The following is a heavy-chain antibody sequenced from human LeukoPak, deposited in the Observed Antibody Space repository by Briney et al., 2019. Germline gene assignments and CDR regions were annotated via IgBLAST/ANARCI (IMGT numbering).Heavy chain of an antibody. CDR1: GGTFSSYA. D-gene: IGHD6-13*01. Sequence: SVKVSCKASGGTFSSYAISWVRQAPGQGLEWMGRIIPILGIANYAQKLQGRVTMTTDTSTSTAYMELRSLRSDDTAVYYCARDHGQQLLAFDIWGQGTMVTVSS. V-gene: IGHV1-69*04. CDR2: IIPILGIA. J-gene: IGHJ3*02. CDR3: ARDHGQQLLAFDI.